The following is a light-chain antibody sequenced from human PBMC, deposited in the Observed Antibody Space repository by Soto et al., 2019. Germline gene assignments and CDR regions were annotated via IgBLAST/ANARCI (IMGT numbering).Light chain of an antibody. CDR1: RSDVGSYNV. Sequence: QSVLTQPASVSGSPGQSITISCTGTRSDVGSYNVVSWYQQHPGKAPKLILYEVNERPSGISNRFSGSKSGYTASLTISGLQADDEADYYCTSYAGGNILVFGGGTKLTVL. V-gene: IGLV2-23*02. CDR2: EVN. CDR3: TSYAGGNILV. J-gene: IGLJ2*01.